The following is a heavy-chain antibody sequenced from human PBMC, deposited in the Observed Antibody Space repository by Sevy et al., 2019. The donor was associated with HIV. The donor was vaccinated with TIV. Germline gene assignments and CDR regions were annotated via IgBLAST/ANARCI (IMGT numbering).Heavy chain of an antibody. CDR3: AGSWGYNWFDP. Sequence: GGSLRLSCAASGSTFSSYAMHWVRQAPGKGLEWVAVISYDGSNKYYADSVEGRFTISRENSKKTLYRQMNSLRAEDKAVYYCAGSWGYNWFDPWGQGTLVTVSS. CDR2: ISYDGSNK. J-gene: IGHJ5*02. D-gene: IGHD3-16*01. CDR1: GSTFSSYA. V-gene: IGHV3-30-3*01.